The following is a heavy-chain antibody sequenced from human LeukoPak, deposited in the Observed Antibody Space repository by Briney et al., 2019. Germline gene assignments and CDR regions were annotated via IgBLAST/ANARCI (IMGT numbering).Heavy chain of an antibody. CDR1: GFTVSSNY. J-gene: IGHJ4*02. CDR3: AKASAMIVVVSKHFDY. Sequence: GGSLRLSCAASGFTVSSNYMSCVRQAPGKGLEWVSVIYSGGSTYYADSVKGRFTISRDHYKNKLYLEMNSLRAEDTAVYYCAKASAMIVVVSKHFDYWGQGTLVTVSS. V-gene: IGHV3-53*01. D-gene: IGHD3-22*01. CDR2: IYSGGST.